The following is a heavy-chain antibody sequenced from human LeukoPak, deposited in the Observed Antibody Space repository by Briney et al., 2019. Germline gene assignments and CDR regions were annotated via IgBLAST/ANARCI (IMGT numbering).Heavy chain of an antibody. CDR3: AKAKEFDYGSGSGHYYPYFFDL. V-gene: IGHV3-7*01. J-gene: IGHJ4*02. D-gene: IGHD3-10*01. CDR2: IKHDESET. Sequence: GGSLRLSCAATGFPFYGYWMTWLRQAPGKGLEWVANIKHDESETNYADSVKGRFTISRDNAKNSLYLQMDSPRVEDTAVYFCAKAKEFDYGSGSGHYYPYFFDLWGQGTLVTASS. CDR1: GFPFYGYW.